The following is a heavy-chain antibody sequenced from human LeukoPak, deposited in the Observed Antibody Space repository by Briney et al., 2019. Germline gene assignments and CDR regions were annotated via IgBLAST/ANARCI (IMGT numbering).Heavy chain of an antibody. D-gene: IGHD2-21*01. V-gene: IGHV4-61*02. Sequence: PSETLSLTCTVSGGSISSGGYYWSWIRQPPGKGLEWIGRIYTSGSTDYNPSLKSRVTMSVDSSKNQFSLKLSSVTAADTAAYYCATGAYCGGDCFDAFDIWGQGTMVTISS. CDR3: ATGAYCGGDCFDAFDI. CDR2: IYTSGST. CDR1: GGSISSGGYY. J-gene: IGHJ3*02.